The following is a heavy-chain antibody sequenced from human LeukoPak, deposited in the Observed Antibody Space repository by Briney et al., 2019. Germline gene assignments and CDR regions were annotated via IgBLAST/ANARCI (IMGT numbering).Heavy chain of an antibody. CDR2: IYYSGST. CDR1: GGSISSSSYY. CDR3: TRRPYCSGGSCYGTGAWFDP. Sequence: SETLSLTCTVSGGSISSSSYYWGWIRQPPGKGLEWIGSIYYSGSTYCNPSLKSRITISVDTSKNQFSLKLSSVTAADTAVYYCTRRPYCSGGSCYGTGAWFDPWGQGTLVTVSS. J-gene: IGHJ5*02. D-gene: IGHD2-15*01. V-gene: IGHV4-39*07.